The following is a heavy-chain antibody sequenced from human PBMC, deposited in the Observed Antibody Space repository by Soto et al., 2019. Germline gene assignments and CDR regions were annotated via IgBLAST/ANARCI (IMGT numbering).Heavy chain of an antibody. Sequence: PGGSLRLSCAASGSTVSSNYMSWVRQAPGKGLEWVSVIYSGGSTYYADSVKGRFTISRDNSKNTLYLQMNSLRAEDTAVYYCARAGFWSGYYRRSYYYGMDVWGQGTTVTVSS. CDR2: IYSGGST. V-gene: IGHV3-53*01. CDR3: ARAGFWSGYYRRSYYYGMDV. CDR1: GSTVSSNY. D-gene: IGHD3-3*01. J-gene: IGHJ6*02.